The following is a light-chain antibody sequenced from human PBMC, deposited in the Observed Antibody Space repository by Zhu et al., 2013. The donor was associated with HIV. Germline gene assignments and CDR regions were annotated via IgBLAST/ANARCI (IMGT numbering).Light chain of an antibody. CDR1: QSVSSNF. V-gene: IGKV3-20*01. J-gene: IGKJ2*01. Sequence: EVVLTQSPGILAVSPGTRATLYCRASQSVSSNFLAWYQQRPGQAPRLIIYGASNRASGTPDRFTAGGSGTDFTLSITRVEVEDSAMYYCQQYDTSPLFGQGTKLE. CDR3: QQYDTSPL. CDR2: GAS.